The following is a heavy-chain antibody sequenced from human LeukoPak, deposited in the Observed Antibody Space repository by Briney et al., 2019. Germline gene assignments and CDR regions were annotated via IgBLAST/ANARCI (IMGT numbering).Heavy chain of an antibody. CDR3: AREYYYDSSGYYFDY. CDR1: GGSISSGDYY. J-gene: IGHJ4*02. D-gene: IGHD3-22*01. V-gene: IGHV4-30-4*08. Sequence: SQTLSLTCTVSGGSISSGDYYWSWIRQPPGKGLEWIGYIYYSGSTYYNPSRKSRVTISVDTSKNQFSLKLSSVTAADTAVYYCAREYYYDSSGYYFDYWGQGTLVTVSS. CDR2: IYYSGST.